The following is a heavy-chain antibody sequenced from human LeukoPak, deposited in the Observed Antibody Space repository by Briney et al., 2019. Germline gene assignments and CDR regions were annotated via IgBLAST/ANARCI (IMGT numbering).Heavy chain of an antibody. CDR1: GFTFSSYG. CDR2: ISYDGSNK. Sequence: GGSLRLSCAASGFTFSSYGIHWVRQAPGKGLEWVAVISYDGSNKYYADSVKGRFTISRDNSKNTLYLQMNSLRTEDTAVYYCAKDGSSDEYSSGFDYWGQGTLVTVPS. J-gene: IGHJ4*02. CDR3: AKDGSSDEYSSGFDY. D-gene: IGHD6-19*01. V-gene: IGHV3-30*18.